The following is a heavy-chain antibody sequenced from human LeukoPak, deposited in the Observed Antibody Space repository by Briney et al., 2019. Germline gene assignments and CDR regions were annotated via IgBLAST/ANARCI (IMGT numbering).Heavy chain of an antibody. J-gene: IGHJ3*02. Sequence: SETLSLTCAVYGGSFSGYYWSWIRQPPGKGLEWIGKINHSGSTNYNPSLKSRVTISVDTSKNQFPLKLSSVTAADTAVYYCARDIGDSSGWYGDAFDIWGQGTMVTVSS. CDR3: ARDIGDSSGWYGDAFDI. V-gene: IGHV4-34*01. CDR1: GGSFSGYY. CDR2: INHSGST. D-gene: IGHD6-19*01.